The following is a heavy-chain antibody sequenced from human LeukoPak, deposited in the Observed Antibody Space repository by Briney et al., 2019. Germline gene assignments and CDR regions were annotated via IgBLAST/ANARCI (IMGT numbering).Heavy chain of an antibody. D-gene: IGHD3-3*01. CDR3: XXXXXXFWXGFSYYYYGMDV. V-gene: IGHV4-39*01. CDR1: GGSISSSSYY. Sequence: SETLSLTCTVSGGSISSSSYYWGWIRQPPGKGLEWIGSIYYSGSTYYNPSLKSRVTISVDTSKNQFSLKLSSVTAADTAVYXXXXXXXXFWXGFSYYYYGMDVWGQGTTVTVSS. J-gene: IGHJ6*02. CDR2: IYYSGST.